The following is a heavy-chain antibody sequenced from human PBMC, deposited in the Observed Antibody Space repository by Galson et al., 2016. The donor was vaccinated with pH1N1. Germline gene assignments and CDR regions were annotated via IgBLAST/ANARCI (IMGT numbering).Heavy chain of an antibody. V-gene: IGHV1-18*01. D-gene: IGHD1-26*01. CDR1: GYTFTSYG. CDR3: ARVVEWELGHWFDP. J-gene: IGHJ5*02. CDR2: IIAYNGKT. Sequence: SVKVSCKASGYTFTSYGINWVRQAPGQGLEWMGWIIAYNGKTNYAQKLQGRVTMTTDTSTSTAYMELRSLRSDDTAVYYCARVVEWELGHWFDPWGQGTLVTVSS.